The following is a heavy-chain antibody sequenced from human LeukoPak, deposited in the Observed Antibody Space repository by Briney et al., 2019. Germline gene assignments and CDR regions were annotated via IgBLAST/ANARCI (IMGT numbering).Heavy chain of an antibody. J-gene: IGHJ4*02. CDR1: GYTFTGYY. CDR2: INPNSGGT. V-gene: IGHV1-2*02. Sequence: ASVKVSCKASGYTFTGYYMHWVRQAPGQGLEWMGWINPNSGGTNYAQKFQGRVTMTRDTSISTAYMELSRLTSDDTAVFYCARGVVSSGWSPVIDYWGQGTLVTVSS. CDR3: ARGVVSSGWSPVIDY. D-gene: IGHD6-19*01.